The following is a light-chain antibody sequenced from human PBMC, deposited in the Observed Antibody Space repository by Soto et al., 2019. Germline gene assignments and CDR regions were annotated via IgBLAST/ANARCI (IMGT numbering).Light chain of an antibody. CDR1: SSDVGSNNR. V-gene: IGLV2-18*02. J-gene: IGLJ2*01. CDR3: SSYTSSSTFVV. CDR2: EVS. Sequence: QSALTQPPSVSGSPGQSVTISCTGTSSDVGSNNRVSWYQQPPGTAPKLMIYEVSNRPSGVPDRFSGSKSGNTASLTISGLRAEDEADYYCSSYTSSSTFVVFGGGTQLTVL.